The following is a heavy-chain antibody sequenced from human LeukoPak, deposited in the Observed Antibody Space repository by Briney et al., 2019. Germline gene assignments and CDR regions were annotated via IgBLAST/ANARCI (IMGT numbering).Heavy chain of an antibody. V-gene: IGHV4-39*07. J-gene: IGHJ4*02. CDR2: IYYSGRT. Sequence: SETLSLTCTVSGGSISSSSYYWGWIRQPPGKGLEWIGSIYYSGRTSYNPSLKSRVTISVDTSKNQFSLKLSSVPAADTAVYYCARDTVTTPFDYWGQRTLVTVSS. CDR1: GGSISSSSYY. D-gene: IGHD4-17*01. CDR3: ARDTVTTPFDY.